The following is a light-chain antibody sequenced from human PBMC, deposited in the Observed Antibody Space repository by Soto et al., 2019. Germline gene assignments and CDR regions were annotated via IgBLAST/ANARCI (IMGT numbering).Light chain of an antibody. Sequence: QSVLAQPPSASGSPGQSVTISCTGTSSDVGAYNYVSWYQQLPGKAPKLIIYEVSKRPSGVPDRFSGSKSGNTASLPVSGLQAEDEADYYCTSYAGTYSFFYVFGTGTKVIVL. CDR1: SSDVGAYNY. V-gene: IGLV2-8*01. CDR2: EVS. CDR3: TSYAGTYSFFYV. J-gene: IGLJ1*01.